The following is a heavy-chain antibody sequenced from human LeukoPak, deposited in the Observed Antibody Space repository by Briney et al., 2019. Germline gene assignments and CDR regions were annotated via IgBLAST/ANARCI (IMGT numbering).Heavy chain of an antibody. CDR1: GGSISSSSYY. J-gene: IGHJ4*02. CDR3: ARFVRYYDFWSGLTPDY. V-gene: IGHV4-39*01. Sequence: PSETLSLTCTVSGGSISSSSYYWGWIRQPPGKGLEWIGSIYYSGSTYYNPSLKSRVTISVDTSKNQFSLKLSSVTAADTAVYYCARFVRYYDFWSGLTPDYWGQGTPGTVSS. CDR2: IYYSGST. D-gene: IGHD3-3*01.